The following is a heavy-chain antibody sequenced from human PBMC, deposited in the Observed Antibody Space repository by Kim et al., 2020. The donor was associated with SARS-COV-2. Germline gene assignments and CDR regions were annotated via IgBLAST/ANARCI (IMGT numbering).Heavy chain of an antibody. CDR3: AKDVKRGVRGVIYGMDV. V-gene: IGHV3-33*06. J-gene: IGHJ6*02. D-gene: IGHD3-10*01. Sequence: KGRFNISRDNSKNTVYLQRNSLRAEDTAVYYCAKDVKRGVRGVIYGMDVWGQGTTVTVSS.